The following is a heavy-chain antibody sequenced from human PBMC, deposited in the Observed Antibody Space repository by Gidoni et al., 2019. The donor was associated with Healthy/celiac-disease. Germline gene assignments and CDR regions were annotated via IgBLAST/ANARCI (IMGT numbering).Heavy chain of an antibody. D-gene: IGHD3-16*01. Sequence: QLQLQESGPGLVKPSETLSLTCTVSGGSISSSSYYWGWIRQPPGKGLEWIGSIYYSGSTYYNPSLKSRVTISVDTSKNQFSLKLSSVTAADTAVYYCASGGSSQSLLSYYYYYYGMDVWGQGTTVTVSS. CDR3: ASGGSSQSLLSYYYYYYGMDV. CDR1: GGSISSSSYY. CDR2: IYYSGST. V-gene: IGHV4-39*01. J-gene: IGHJ6*02.